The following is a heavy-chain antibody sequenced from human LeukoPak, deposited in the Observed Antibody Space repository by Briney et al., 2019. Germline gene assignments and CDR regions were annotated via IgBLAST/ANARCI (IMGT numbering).Heavy chain of an antibody. J-gene: IGHJ6*02. V-gene: IGHV4-39*07. CDR1: GGSISSSSYY. D-gene: IGHD4-17*01. CDR2: IYYSGST. Sequence: SETLSLTCTVSGGSISSSSYYWGWIRQPPGKGLEWIGSIYYSGSTYYNPSLKSRVTISVDTSKNQFSLKLSSVTAADTAVYYCARERATVTTYGMDVRGQGTTVTVSS. CDR3: ARERATVTTYGMDV.